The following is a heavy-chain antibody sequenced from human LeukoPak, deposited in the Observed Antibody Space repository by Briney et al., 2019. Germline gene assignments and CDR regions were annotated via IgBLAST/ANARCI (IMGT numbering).Heavy chain of an antibody. CDR1: GFTFSSYG. Sequence: GGSLRLSCAASGFTFSSYGIHWVRQAPGKGLEWVAVVSYDGSNKYYADSVKGRFTISRDNSKNTLYLQMNSLRAEDTAVYYCGTEGWNRPIDYWGQGTLVTVSS. V-gene: IGHV3-30*03. J-gene: IGHJ4*02. CDR3: GTEGWNRPIDY. CDR2: VSYDGSNK. D-gene: IGHD1-1*01.